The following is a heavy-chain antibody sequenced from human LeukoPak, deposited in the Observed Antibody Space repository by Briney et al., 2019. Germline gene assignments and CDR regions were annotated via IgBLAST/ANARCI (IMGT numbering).Heavy chain of an antibody. CDR3: TVDYGIVY. Sequence: GGSLRLSCTASGFTFGDYAMSGVRQAPGKGLEWVGFIRSKAYGGTTEYAASVKGRFTISRDDSKSIAYLQMNSLKTEDTAVYYCTVDYGIVYWGQGTLVTVSS. D-gene: IGHD4/OR15-4a*01. J-gene: IGHJ4*02. V-gene: IGHV3-49*04. CDR1: GFTFGDYA. CDR2: IRSKAYGGTT.